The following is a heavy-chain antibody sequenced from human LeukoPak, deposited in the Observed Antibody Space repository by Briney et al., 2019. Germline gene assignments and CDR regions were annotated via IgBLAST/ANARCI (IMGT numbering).Heavy chain of an antibody. J-gene: IGHJ4*02. D-gene: IGHD2-2*01. CDR2: IKQDGSEK. CDR1: GFTFSSYW. V-gene: IGHV3-7*01. CDR3: ARDLPEKNIAVVPAATTRLSTFDY. Sequence: GGSLRLSCAASGFTFSSYWMSWVRQAPGKGLEWVANIKQDGSEKYYVDSVKGRFTISRDNAKNSLYLQMNSLRAEDTAVYYCARDLPEKNIAVVPAATTRLSTFDYWGQGTLVTVSS.